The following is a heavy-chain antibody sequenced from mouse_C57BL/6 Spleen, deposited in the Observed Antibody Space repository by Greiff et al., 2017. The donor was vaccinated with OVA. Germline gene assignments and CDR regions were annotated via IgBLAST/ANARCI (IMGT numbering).Heavy chain of an antibody. J-gene: IGHJ1*03. V-gene: IGHV1-82*01. D-gene: IGHD1-1*01. CDR2: IYPGDGDT. Sequence: QVQLQQSGPELVKPGASVKISCKASGYAFSSSWMNWVKQRPGKGLEWIGRIYPGDGDTNYNGKFKGKATLTADKSSSTAYMQLSSLTSEDSAVYFCARGGYYGSSYIYWYFDVWGTGTTVTVSS. CDR1: GYAFSSSW. CDR3: ARGGYYGSSYIYWYFDV.